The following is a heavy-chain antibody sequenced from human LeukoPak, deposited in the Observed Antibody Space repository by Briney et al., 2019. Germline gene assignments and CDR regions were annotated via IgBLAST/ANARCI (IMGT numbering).Heavy chain of an antibody. Sequence: ASVKVSCKASGGTFSSYAISWVRQAPGQGLEWMGGIIPTFGTANYAQKFQGRVTITADESTSTAYMELSSLRSEDTAVYYCARGDSSSWYFYDWGQGTLVTVSS. J-gene: IGHJ4*02. V-gene: IGHV1-69*13. D-gene: IGHD6-13*01. CDR1: GGTFSSYA. CDR2: IIPTFGTA. CDR3: ARGDSSSWYFYD.